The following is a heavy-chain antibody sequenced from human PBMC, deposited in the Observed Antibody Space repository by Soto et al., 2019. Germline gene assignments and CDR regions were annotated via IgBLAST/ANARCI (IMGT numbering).Heavy chain of an antibody. CDR2: MKQDGSEK. CDR1: GFTFSSYW. D-gene: IGHD3-3*01. V-gene: IGHV3-7*01. CDR3: ARVSLRFLEWLSYNWFDP. Sequence: PGGSLRLSCAASGFTFSSYWMSWVRQAPGKGLEWVANMKQDGSEKYYVDSVKGRFTISRDNAKNSLYLQMNSLRAEDTAVYYCARVSLRFLEWLSYNWFDPWGQGTLVTVSS. J-gene: IGHJ5*02.